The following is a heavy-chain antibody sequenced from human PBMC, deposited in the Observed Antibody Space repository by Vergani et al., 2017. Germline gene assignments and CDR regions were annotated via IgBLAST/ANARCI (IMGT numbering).Heavy chain of an antibody. CDR2: ISYDGNKK. D-gene: IGHD2-2*02. V-gene: IGHV3-30*03. J-gene: IGHJ3*02. Sequence: QVQLVESGGGEVQPGRSLRLSCSAAGFPFSDYGVHWVRQAPGKGLEWVSVISYDGNKKNYADSVKGRFTISRDNSKNTLYLQMNSLRAEDTAVYYCARVGVPAAIASFDAFDIWGQGTMVTVSS. CDR3: ARVGVPAAIASFDAFDI. CDR1: GFPFSDYG.